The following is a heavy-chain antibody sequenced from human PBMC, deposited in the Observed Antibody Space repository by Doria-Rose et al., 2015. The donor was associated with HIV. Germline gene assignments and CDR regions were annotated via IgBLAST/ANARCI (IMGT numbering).Heavy chain of an antibody. CDR1: GGSFSGYY. J-gene: IGHJ6*02. Sequence: VQLQQWDAGLVKPSETLSLTCAVFGGSFSGYYWSWVRQPPGKGLEWIGEINHSGSTNYKTSLKIRVTISIDTSKNLSALKLSSGTAADTAVYYCARGLLRGGWNDVDYYYGMDVWGQGTTVTVSS. CDR3: ARGLLRGGWNDVDYYYGMDV. CDR2: INHSGST. V-gene: IGHV4-34*01. D-gene: IGHD1-1*01.